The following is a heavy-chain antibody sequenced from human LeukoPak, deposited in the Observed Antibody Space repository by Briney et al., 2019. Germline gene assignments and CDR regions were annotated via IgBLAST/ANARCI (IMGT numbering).Heavy chain of an antibody. CDR3: ARGETGTSFDWFDP. CDR1: GYTFTSYG. V-gene: IGHV1-18*01. J-gene: IGHJ5*02. D-gene: IGHD1-7*01. CDR2: ISAYNGNT. Sequence: ASVKVSCKASGYTFTSYGISWVRQAPGQGLEWMGWISAYNGNTNYAQKVQGRVTMTTDTFTSTAYMELRGLKSDDTAMYHCARGETGTSFDWFDPWGQGTLVTVSS.